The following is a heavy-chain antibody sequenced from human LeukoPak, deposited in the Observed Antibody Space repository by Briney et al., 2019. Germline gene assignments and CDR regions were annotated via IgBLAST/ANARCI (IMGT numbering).Heavy chain of an antibody. CDR2: IIPIFGTA. CDR3: ARLVRAYYYDSSGYWPYYFDY. D-gene: IGHD3-22*01. J-gene: IGHJ4*02. CDR1: GGTFSSYA. V-gene: IGHV1-69*05. Sequence: SVKVSCKASGGTFSSYAISWVRQAPGQGLEWMGGIIPIFGTANYAQKLQGRVTMTTDTSTSTAYMELRSLRSDDTAVYYCARLVRAYYYDSSGYWPYYFDYWGQGTLVTVSS.